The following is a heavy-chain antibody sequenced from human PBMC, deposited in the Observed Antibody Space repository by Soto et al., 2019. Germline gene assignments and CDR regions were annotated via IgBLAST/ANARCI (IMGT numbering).Heavy chain of an antibody. CDR3: ARDYSEVGATYLDY. J-gene: IGHJ4*02. CDR1: GGTFSSYA. D-gene: IGHD1-26*01. Sequence: SVKVSCKASGGTFSSYAISWVRQAPGQGLEWMGGIIPIFGTANYAQKFQGRVTITADESTSTAYMELSSLRSEDTAVYYCARDYSEVGATYLDYWGQGTLVTVSS. CDR2: IIPIFGTA. V-gene: IGHV1-69*13.